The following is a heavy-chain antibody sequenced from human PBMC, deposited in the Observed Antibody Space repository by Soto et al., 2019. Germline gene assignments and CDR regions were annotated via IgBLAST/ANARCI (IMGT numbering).Heavy chain of an antibody. CDR1: GGSISSYY. V-gene: IGHV4-59*01. CDR2: IHYSGST. CDR3: ARNNWSGYYPDY. J-gene: IGHJ4*02. D-gene: IGHD3-3*01. Sequence: SETLSLTCTVSGGSISSYYWSWIRQPPGKGLEWIGYIHYSGSTNYNPSLKSRVTISVDTSKNQFSLKLSSVTAVDTAVYYCARNNWSGYYPDYWGQGTLVTVSS.